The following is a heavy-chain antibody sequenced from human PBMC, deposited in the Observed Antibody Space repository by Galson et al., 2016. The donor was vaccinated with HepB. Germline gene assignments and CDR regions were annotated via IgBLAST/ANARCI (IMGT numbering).Heavy chain of an antibody. CDR2: IYWTNAP. CDR1: GFSLTSSGVA. CDR3: ARWTIVGRKNAFDI. D-gene: IGHD3-10*01. V-gene: IGHV2-5*01. Sequence: PALVKPTQTLTLTCTFSGFSLTSSGVALAWIRQPPGRALEWLALIYWTNAPEYSPSLRSRLTISQDTSKSHVVLRVTNMDPADTATYFCARWTIVGRKNAFDIWGQGTQVTVS. J-gene: IGHJ3*02.